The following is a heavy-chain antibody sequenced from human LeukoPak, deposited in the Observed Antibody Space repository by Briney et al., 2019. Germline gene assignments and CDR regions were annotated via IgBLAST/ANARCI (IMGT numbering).Heavy chain of an antibody. CDR3: TTDESGSPRWFDP. V-gene: IGHV3-15*01. Sequence: PGGSLRLSCAGSGFNLSNAWMSWVRQAPGKGLEWVGRLKSKTDGGTTDYAAPVKGRFTIFRDDSKNTLYLQMNSLKTEDTAVYYCTTDESGSPRWFDPWGQGTRVTVSS. CDR1: GFNLSNAW. D-gene: IGHD1-26*01. J-gene: IGHJ5*02. CDR2: LKSKTDGGTT.